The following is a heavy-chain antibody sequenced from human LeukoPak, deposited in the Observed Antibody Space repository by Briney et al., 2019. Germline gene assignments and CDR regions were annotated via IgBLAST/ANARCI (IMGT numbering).Heavy chain of an antibody. V-gene: IGHV3-23*01. CDR2: ISGSGGST. D-gene: IGHD3-22*01. J-gene: IGHJ4*02. CDR1: GFTFSSYA. CDR3: AKHYYDSSDYYIGFDY. Sequence: GGSLRLSCAASGFTFSSYAMSWVRQAPGKGLEWVSAISGSGGSTYYADSVKGRFTISRDNSKNTLYLQMNSLRAEDTAVYYCAKHYYDSSDYYIGFDYWGQGTLVTVSS.